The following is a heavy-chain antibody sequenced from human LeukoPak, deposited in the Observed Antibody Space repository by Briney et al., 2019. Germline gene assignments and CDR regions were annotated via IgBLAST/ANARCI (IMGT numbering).Heavy chain of an antibody. J-gene: IGHJ6*02. Sequence: GGSLRLSCAASGFTFSSYGMHWVRQAPGKGLEWVAVIWYDGSNKYCADSVKGRFTISRDNSKNTLYLQMNSLRAEDTAVYYCAKPYCSSTSCSDYYYYYGMDVWGQGTTVTVSS. D-gene: IGHD2-2*01. CDR1: GFTFSSYG. V-gene: IGHV3-33*06. CDR2: IWYDGSNK. CDR3: AKPYCSSTSCSDYYYYYGMDV.